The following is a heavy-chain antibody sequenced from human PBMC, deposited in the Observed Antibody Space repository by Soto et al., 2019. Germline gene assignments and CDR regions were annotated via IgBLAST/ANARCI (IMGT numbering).Heavy chain of an antibody. J-gene: IGHJ4*02. CDR2: INPNSGNT. CDR3: ATGPLAEAPGHFEWLFFPGLRFDY. V-gene: IGHV1-8*01. CDR1: GYTFTSYD. Sequence: ASVKVSCKASGYTFTSYDINWVRQATGQGLEWMGWINPNSGNTSYAQKFQGRVTMTRNTSISTAYMELSSLRSEDTAVYYCATGPLAEAPGHFEWLFFPGLRFDYWGQGTLVTVSS. D-gene: IGHD3-9*01.